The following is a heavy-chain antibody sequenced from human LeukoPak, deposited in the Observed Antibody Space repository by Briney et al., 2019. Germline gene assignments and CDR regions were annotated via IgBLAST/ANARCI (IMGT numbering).Heavy chain of an antibody. J-gene: IGHJ4*02. D-gene: IGHD4-23*01. Sequence: GGSLRLSCAASGFTFSSYAMRWVRQAPGKGLEYVSAISSNGGSTYYENSVKGRFTISGDNSKNTLYLKMGSLRAEDMAVYYCERGPIRGYGCNSGDHWAQGTRVSVSS. CDR3: ERGPIRGYGCNSGDH. CDR1: GFTFSSYA. V-gene: IGHV3-64*01. CDR2: ISSNGGST.